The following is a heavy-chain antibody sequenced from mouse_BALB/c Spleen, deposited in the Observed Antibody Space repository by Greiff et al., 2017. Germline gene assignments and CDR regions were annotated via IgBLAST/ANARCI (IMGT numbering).Heavy chain of an antibody. CDR3: ARWGGGGRGFDY. CDR1: GYAFTNYL. CDR2: INPGSGGT. V-gene: IGHV1-54*03. Sequence: VQLQQSGAELVRPGTSVKVSCKASGYAFTNYLIEWVKQRPGQGLEWIGVINPGSGGTNYNEKFKGKATLTADKSSSTAYMQLSSLTSDDSAVYFGARWGGGGRGFDYWGQGTTLTVSS. J-gene: IGHJ2*01.